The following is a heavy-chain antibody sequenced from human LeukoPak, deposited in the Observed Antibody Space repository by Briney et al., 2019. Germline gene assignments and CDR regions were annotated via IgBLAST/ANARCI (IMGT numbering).Heavy chain of an antibody. D-gene: IGHD3-22*01. CDR1: GYTFTSYD. V-gene: IGHV1-8*01. J-gene: IGHJ3*02. Sequence: ASVKVSCKASGYTFTSYDINWVRQATGQGPEWMGWMNPNSGNTGYAQKFQGRVTMTRNTSISTAYMELSSLRSEDTAVYYCARGSYYDSSGYETAFDIWGQGTMVTVSS. CDR3: ARGSYYDSSGYETAFDI. CDR2: MNPNSGNT.